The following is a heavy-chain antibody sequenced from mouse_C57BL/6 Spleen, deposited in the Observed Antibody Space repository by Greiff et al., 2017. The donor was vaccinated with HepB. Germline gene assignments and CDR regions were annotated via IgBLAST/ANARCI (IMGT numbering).Heavy chain of an antibody. CDR1: GYTFTSYW. CDR3: ARSLTGRGGFDY. V-gene: IGHV1-55*01. J-gene: IGHJ2*01. Sequence: QVQLQQPGAELVKPGASVKMSCKASGYTFTSYWITWVKQRPGQGLEWIGDIYPGSGSTNYNEKFKSKATLTVDTSSSTAYMQLSSLTSEDSAVYYCARSLTGRGGFDYWGQGTTLTVSS. D-gene: IGHD4-1*01. CDR2: IYPGSGST.